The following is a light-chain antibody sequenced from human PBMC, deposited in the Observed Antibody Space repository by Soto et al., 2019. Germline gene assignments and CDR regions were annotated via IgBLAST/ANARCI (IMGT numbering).Light chain of an antibody. Sequence: QPASVSGSPGQSITISCTGTSSDVGGYNYVSWYQQHPGKAPKLMIYDVSNRPSGVSNRFSGSKSGNTASLTISGLQAEDEADYYCSSYTSSSTDYVFGTGTKVTVL. CDR2: DVS. V-gene: IGLV2-14*01. CDR1: SSDVGGYNY. J-gene: IGLJ1*01. CDR3: SSYTSSSTDYV.